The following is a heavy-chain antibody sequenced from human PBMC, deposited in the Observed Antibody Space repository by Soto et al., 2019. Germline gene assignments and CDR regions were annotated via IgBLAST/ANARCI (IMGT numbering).Heavy chain of an antibody. V-gene: IGHV5-51*01. J-gene: IGHJ4*02. CDR3: ARPPGSGTLFAK. Sequence: PGESLKISCQGSGYNFADSWIGWVRQVPGRGLEWVGIIYPGYSDIRYRPSFQGRVTISADKSVNTAYLQWSSLRASDTAIYYCARPPGSGTLFAKWGQGTPVTVSS. CDR1: GYNFADSW. D-gene: IGHD2-15*01. CDR2: IYPGYSDI.